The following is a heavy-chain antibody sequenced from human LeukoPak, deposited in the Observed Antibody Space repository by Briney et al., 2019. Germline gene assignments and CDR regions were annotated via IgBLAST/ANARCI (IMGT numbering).Heavy chain of an antibody. CDR3: ARVWVVVPAAIENAFDI. J-gene: IGHJ3*02. Sequence: ASVKVSCKASGYTFTGYYMHWVRQAPGQGLEWMGWINPNSGGTNYAQKFQGRVTMTRDTSISTAYMELSRLRSDDTAVYYCARVWVVVPAAIENAFDIWGRGTMVTVSS. CDR2: INPNSGGT. V-gene: IGHV1-2*02. D-gene: IGHD2-2*01. CDR1: GYTFTGYY.